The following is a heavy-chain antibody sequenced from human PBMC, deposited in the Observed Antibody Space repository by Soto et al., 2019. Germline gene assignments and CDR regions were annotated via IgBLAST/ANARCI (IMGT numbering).Heavy chain of an antibody. D-gene: IGHD6-19*01. CDR2: IIPIFGTA. CDR3: ATGVFIAVAGKYTGDYYYYGMDV. Sequence: ASVKVSCKASGGTFSSYAISWVRQAPGQGLEWMGGIIPIFGTANYAQKFQGRVTITADESTSTAYMELSSLRSEDTAVYYCATGVFIAVAGKYTGDYYYYGMDVWGQGTTVTVSS. V-gene: IGHV1-69*13. CDR1: GGTFSSYA. J-gene: IGHJ6*02.